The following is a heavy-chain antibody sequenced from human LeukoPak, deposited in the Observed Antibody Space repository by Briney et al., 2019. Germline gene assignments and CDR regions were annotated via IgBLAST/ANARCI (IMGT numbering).Heavy chain of an antibody. J-gene: IGHJ4*02. V-gene: IGHV3-7*03. CDR1: GFTFSSYW. CDR2: INHNGNVN. CDR3: AVAGIVAAGNPFDY. D-gene: IGHD6-13*01. Sequence: GGSLRLSCAASGFTFSSYWMNWARQAPGKGLEWVASINHNGNVNYYVDSVKGRFTISRDNAKNSLYLQMSNLRAEDTAVYYCAVAGIVAAGNPFDYWGQGTLVTVSS.